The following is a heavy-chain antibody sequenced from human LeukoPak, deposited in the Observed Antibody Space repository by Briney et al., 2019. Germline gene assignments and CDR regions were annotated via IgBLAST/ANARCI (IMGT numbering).Heavy chain of an antibody. CDR3: ARHRDSSSWSPFDY. CDR2: IFPGDSHT. CDR1: EYSFTNYW. D-gene: IGHD2-2*01. J-gene: IGHJ4*02. Sequence: GESLNISCRGSEYSFTNYWIGWVGQMPGNGLEWMGIIFPGDSHTTYSPSFQGQVTISADKSISTAYLHWSSLKASDTAMYYCARHRDSSSWSPFDYWGQGTLVTVSS. V-gene: IGHV5-51*01.